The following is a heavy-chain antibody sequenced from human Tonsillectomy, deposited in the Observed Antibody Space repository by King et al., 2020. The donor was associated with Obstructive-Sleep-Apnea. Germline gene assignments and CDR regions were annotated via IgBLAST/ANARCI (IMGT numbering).Heavy chain of an antibody. CDR2: INPSDSDT. J-gene: IGHJ4*02. V-gene: IGHV5-10-1*01. CDR1: GYTFTTYR. D-gene: IGHD6-19*01. CDR3: ARGSPYSRPQWLVPFDY. Sequence: QLVQSGAEVKKPGESLRLSCKGSGYTFTTYRISWVRQMPGKGLEWMGRINPSDSDTNYSPSFQGHVTISADKSISTAYLQWSSLKASDSAMYYCARGSPYSRPQWLVPFDYWGLGTLGT.